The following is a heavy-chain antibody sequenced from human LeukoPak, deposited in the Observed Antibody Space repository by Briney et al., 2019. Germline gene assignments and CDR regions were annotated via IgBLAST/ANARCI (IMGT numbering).Heavy chain of an antibody. Sequence: GGSLRLSCAASGFTFSSYETNWVRQAPGKGLEWVSYISSSGSTIYYADSVKGRFTISRDNAKNSLYLQMNSLRAEDTAVYYCARADGGYSYGRYYWGQGTLVTVSS. D-gene: IGHD5-18*01. CDR3: ARADGGYSYGRYY. J-gene: IGHJ4*02. CDR2: ISSSGSTI. V-gene: IGHV3-48*03. CDR1: GFTFSSYE.